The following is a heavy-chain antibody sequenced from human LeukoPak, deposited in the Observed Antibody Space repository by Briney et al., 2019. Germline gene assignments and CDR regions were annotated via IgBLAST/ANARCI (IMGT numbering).Heavy chain of an antibody. J-gene: IGHJ6*03. D-gene: IGHD2-2*01. CDR1: GGSFSGYY. CDR2: INHSGST. CDR3: ARQGTSDYYYYYYMDV. V-gene: IGHV4-34*01. Sequence: SSETLSLTRAVYGGSFSGYYWSWIRQPPGKGLEWIGEINHSGSTNYNPSLKSRVTISVDTSKNQFSLKLSSVTAEDTALYYCARQGTSDYYYYYYMDVWGKGTTVTVSS.